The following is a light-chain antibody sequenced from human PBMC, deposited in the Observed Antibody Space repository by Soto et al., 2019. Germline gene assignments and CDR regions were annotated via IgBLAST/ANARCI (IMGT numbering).Light chain of an antibody. CDR2: IAS. Sequence: DIQMTQSPSAVSASVGDRVTITCRASQGVGNWLSWFQQKPGEAPRLLIYIASTLHSGVPSRFSGSGSGTDFTLTITSLQPEDFATYYWQQGDSFPLTFGGGTKVEIK. CDR1: QGVGNW. V-gene: IGKV1-12*01. J-gene: IGKJ4*01. CDR3: QQGDSFPLT.